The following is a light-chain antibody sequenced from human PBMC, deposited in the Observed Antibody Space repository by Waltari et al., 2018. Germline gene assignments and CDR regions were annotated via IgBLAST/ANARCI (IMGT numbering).Light chain of an antibody. CDR3: QQSYSTRWT. J-gene: IGKJ1*01. CDR1: QSISSY. V-gene: IGKV1-39*01. CDR2: AAS. Sequence: DIQMTQSPSSLSASVAARLTSTCRASQSISSYLNWYQQKPGKAPKRLLYAASSLQSGVPSRFSGSGSGTDFTLTISSLQPEDFATYYCQQSYSTRWTFGQGTKVEIK.